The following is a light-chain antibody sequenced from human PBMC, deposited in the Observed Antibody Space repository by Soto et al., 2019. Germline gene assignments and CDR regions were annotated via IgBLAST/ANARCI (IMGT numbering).Light chain of an antibody. CDR3: QMYDSAPTWA. CDR2: AAS. CDR1: QVISNY. V-gene: IGKV1-27*01. J-gene: IGKJ1*01. Sequence: DIQMTQSPSSLSASVGDRVTITCRASQVISNYLAWYQQKPGKIPNLLIFAASTLQSGVPPRFSGSGSGTDFTLYISSRQHEDVATYYCQMYDSAPTWAFGQGTKVEI.